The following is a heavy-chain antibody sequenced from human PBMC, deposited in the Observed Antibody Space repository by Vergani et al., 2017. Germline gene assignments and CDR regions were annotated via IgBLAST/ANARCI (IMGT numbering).Heavy chain of an antibody. J-gene: IGHJ4*02. CDR1: GFTFSNAW. CDR3: TRHDYGDYHPSDY. CDR2: IKSKANSYAT. V-gene: IGHV3-73*01. D-gene: IGHD4-17*01. Sequence: EVQLVESGGGLVKPGGSLRLSCAASGFTFSNAWMSWVRQAPGKGLEWVGRIKSKANSYATAYAASVKGRFTISRDDSKNTAYLQMNSLKTEDTAVYYCTRHDYGDYHPSDYWGQGTLVTVSS.